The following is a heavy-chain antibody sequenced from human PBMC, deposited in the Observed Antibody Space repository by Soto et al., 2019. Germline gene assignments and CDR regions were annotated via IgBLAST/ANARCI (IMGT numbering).Heavy chain of an antibody. CDR2: INPSGGST. CDR3: ARDRGYDFWSGPPLGSYYYYGMDV. CDR1: GYTFTSYY. Sequence: ASVKVSCKASGYTFTSYYMHWVRQAPGRGLEWMGIINPSGGSTSYAQKFQGRVTMTRNTSPSTVYMELSSLRSEDTAVYDCARDRGYDFWSGPPLGSYYYYGMDVWGQGTTVTVSS. J-gene: IGHJ6*02. D-gene: IGHD3-3*01. V-gene: IGHV1-46*01.